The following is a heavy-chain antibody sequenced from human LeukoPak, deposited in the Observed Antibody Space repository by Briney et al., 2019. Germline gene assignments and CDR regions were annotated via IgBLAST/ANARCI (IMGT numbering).Heavy chain of an antibody. J-gene: IGHJ6*03. V-gene: IGHV3-33*06. CDR1: GFTFSSYG. D-gene: IGHD2-8*01. CDR2: IWYDGSNK. CDR3: AKGMVYYYYMDV. Sequence: GGSLRLSCAASGFTFSSYGMHWVRQAPGKGLEWVAVIWYDGSNKYYADSVKGRFTISRDNSKNTLYLQMNNLRAEDTAVYYRAKGMVYYYYMDVWGKGTTVTVSS.